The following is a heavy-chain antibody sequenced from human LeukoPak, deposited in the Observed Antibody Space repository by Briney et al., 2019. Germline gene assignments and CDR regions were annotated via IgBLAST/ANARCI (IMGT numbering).Heavy chain of an antibody. CDR2: ISAYNGNT. J-gene: IGHJ3*02. CDR3: ARHATEWLRFDAFDI. D-gene: IGHD5-12*01. Sequence: GASVKVSCKASGYTFTSYGISWVRQAPGQGLEWMGWISAYNGNTNYAQKLQGRVTMTTDTSTSTAYMELRSLRSDDTAVYYCARHATEWLRFDAFDIWGQGTMVTVSS. CDR1: GYTFTSYG. V-gene: IGHV1-18*01.